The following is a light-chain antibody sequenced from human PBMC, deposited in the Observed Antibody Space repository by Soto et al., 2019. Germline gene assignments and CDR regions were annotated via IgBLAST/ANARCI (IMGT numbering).Light chain of an antibody. J-gene: IGLJ2*01. CDR3: QSYDTSTVV. CDR1: SGSIASNS. V-gene: IGLV6-57*04. Sequence: NFMLTQPHSVSESPGKTVTISCTRSSGSIASNSVQWYQQRPGRAPTTVIYEDNQRPSGVPDRFSGSTDGSSNSASLTISGLQTEDEADYYCQSYDTSTVVFGGGTKLTVL. CDR2: EDN.